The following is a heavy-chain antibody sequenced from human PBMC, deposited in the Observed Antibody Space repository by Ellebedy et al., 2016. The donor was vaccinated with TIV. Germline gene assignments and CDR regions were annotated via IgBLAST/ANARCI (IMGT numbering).Heavy chain of an antibody. CDR1: GGSFSGYY. CDR3: ARGPGGYVDY. V-gene: IGHV4-34*01. D-gene: IGHD3-10*01. J-gene: IGHJ4*02. Sequence: SETLSLTXAVYGGSFSGYYWSWIRQPPGKGLEWIGEINHSGSTNYNPSLKSRVTISVDTSKNQFSLKLSSVTAADTAVYYCARGPGGYVDYWGQGTLVTVSS. CDR2: INHSGST.